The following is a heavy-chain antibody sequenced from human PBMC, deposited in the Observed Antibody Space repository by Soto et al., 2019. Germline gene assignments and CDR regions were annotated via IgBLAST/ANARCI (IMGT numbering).Heavy chain of an antibody. CDR1: GYTFTSYD. J-gene: IGHJ6*02. CDR2: MNPNSGNT. V-gene: IGHV1-8*01. Sequence: QVQLVQSGAEVKKPGASVKVSCKASGYTFTSYDINWVRQATGQGLEWMGWMNPNSGNTGYAQKFQGRVTRTRNTSISTAYMELSSLRAEDTAVYYCARGSYSSSSYYYYGMDVWGQGTTVTVSS. D-gene: IGHD6-6*01. CDR3: ARGSYSSSSYYYYGMDV.